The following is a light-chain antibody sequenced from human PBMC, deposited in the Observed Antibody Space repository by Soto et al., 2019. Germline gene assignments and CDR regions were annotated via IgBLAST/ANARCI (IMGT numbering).Light chain of an antibody. J-gene: IGKJ4*01. V-gene: IGKV4-1*01. CDR1: QSVLYSSNNKNY. CDR2: WAS. Sequence: DIVMTQSPDSLAVSLGERATINCKSSQSVLYSSNNKNYLAWYQQKPGQPPKLLIYWASTRESGVPDRFSGSGSGTDFTLTISRLQAEDVPVYYCQQYYSTPLTFGGGTKVEIK. CDR3: QQYYSTPLT.